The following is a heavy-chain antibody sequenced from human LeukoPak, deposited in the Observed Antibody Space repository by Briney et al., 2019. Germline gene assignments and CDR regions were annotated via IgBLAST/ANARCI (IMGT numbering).Heavy chain of an antibody. V-gene: IGHV3-9*01. Sequence: GGSLRLSCAASGFTFSSYAMTWVRQAPGKGLQWVSGISWNSGSIGYADSVKGRFTISRDNAKNSLYLQMNSLRAEDTALYYCAKGRNAFGIWGQGTMVTVSS. CDR1: GFTFSSYA. CDR2: ISWNSGSI. CDR3: AKGRNAFGI. J-gene: IGHJ3*02.